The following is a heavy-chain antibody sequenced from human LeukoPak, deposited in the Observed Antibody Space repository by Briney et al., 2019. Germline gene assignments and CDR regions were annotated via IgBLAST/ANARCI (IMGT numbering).Heavy chain of an antibody. Sequence: GGSLRLSCTASGFTFSDYWMTWVRQTPGKGLEWVANIKQDGSAKYYVDSVKGRFTISRDNAKNSLYLQMDSLRVEDTATYYCARWRGSTSERSDYWGQGTLVTVSS. J-gene: IGHJ4*02. CDR3: ARWRGSTSERSDY. CDR1: GFTFSDYW. V-gene: IGHV3-7*01. CDR2: IKQDGSAK. D-gene: IGHD2-2*01.